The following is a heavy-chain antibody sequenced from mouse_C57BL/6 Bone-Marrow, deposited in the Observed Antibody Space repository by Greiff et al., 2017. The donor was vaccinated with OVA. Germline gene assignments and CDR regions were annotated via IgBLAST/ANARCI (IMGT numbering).Heavy chain of an antibody. V-gene: IGHV1-55*01. CDR2: IYPGSGST. J-gene: IGHJ2*01. CDR3: ARRMVTPVFDY. D-gene: IGHD2-2*01. CDR1: GYTFTSYW. Sequence: QVHVKQPGAELVKPGASVKMSCKASGYTFTSYWITWVKQRPGQGLEWIGDIYPGSGSTNYNEKFKSKATLTVDTSSSTAYMQLSSLTSEDSAVYYCARRMVTPVFDYWGQGTTLTVSS.